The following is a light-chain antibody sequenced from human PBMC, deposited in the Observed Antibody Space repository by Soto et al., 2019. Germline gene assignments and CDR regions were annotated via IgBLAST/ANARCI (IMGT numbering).Light chain of an antibody. CDR1: QSVSSSY. Sequence: EIVLTQSPGTLSLSPGEGATFSCRASQSVSSSYIAWYQQKRGQAPRRLIYGASIRATGIPDRFSGSGSGTDFTLTISRLEPEDFALYYCQQYPTSPLTFGQGTKVDVK. J-gene: IGKJ1*01. V-gene: IGKV3-20*01. CDR2: GAS. CDR3: QQYPTSPLT.